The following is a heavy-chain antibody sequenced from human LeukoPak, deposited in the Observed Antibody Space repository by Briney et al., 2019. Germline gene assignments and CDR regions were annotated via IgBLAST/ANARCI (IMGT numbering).Heavy chain of an antibody. D-gene: IGHD3-10*01. J-gene: IGHJ4*02. V-gene: IGHV3-53*01. CDR3: ARVRSYGSGFDY. CDR2: FNSGDNT. Sequence: GSLRLSCAASGFTFNSYAISWVRQAPGEGLGGVSVFNSGDNTYYADAVKGRFTISRDNSKNTLYLQMNSLRAEDTAVYYCARVRSYGSGFDYWGQGTLVTVSS. CDR1: GFTFNSYA.